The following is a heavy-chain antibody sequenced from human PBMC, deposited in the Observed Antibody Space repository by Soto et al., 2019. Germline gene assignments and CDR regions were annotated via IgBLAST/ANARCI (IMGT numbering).Heavy chain of an antibody. CDR1: GFSLTTREMG. Sequence: QITLKESGPTLVKPTETLTLTCTFSGFSLTTREMGVAWIRQPPGRALEWLALIYWNDDPRYSPSLKSRLTITNDTTKSQVVLTMTNMDPVDTATYYCAQRTPYYGMDVWGQGTMVTVSS. V-gene: IGHV2-5*01. J-gene: IGHJ6*02. CDR3: AQRTPYYGMDV. CDR2: IYWNDDP.